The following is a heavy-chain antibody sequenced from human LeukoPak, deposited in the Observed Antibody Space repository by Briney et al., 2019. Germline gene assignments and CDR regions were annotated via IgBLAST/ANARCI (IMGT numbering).Heavy chain of an antibody. CDR3: TIDLMTGFSSGWHFAY. CDR2: IKEDGGEK. V-gene: IGHV3-7*05. D-gene: IGHD6-19*01. CDR1: GFTFSTYW. Sequence: GGSLRLSCAASGFTFSTYWMNWVRQAPGKGLEWVANIKEDGGEKYYVDSVTGRFTISRDNAKNSLYLQMNSLRAEDTAVYYCTIDLMTGFSSGWHFAYWGQGTLVTVSS. J-gene: IGHJ4*02.